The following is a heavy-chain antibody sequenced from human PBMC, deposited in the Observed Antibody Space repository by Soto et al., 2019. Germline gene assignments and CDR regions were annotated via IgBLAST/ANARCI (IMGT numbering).Heavy chain of an antibody. D-gene: IGHD5-12*01. V-gene: IGHV4-61*01. Sequence: QVQLQESGPGLVKPSETLFVTCTVSGGSVSSRSHFWSWIRQPPGGGLQWIGYIYYSGSTNYNPSLKSRATLSVDTSRNQFSLRLTSVTAADTAVYYCARYDAESGSNKLDPWGQGTLVTVSS. CDR1: GGSVSSRSHF. J-gene: IGHJ5*02. CDR3: ARYDAESGSNKLDP. CDR2: IYYSGST.